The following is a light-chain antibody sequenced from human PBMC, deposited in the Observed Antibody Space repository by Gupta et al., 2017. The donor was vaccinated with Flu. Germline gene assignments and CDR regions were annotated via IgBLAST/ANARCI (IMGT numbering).Light chain of an antibody. J-gene: IGKJ3*01. CDR3: MQDLQTPPLFT. Sequence: EMVMTRSRLSLPVPPRERTSLPCRSGQSLLHSNGYNCLDWYLQKPGQSPQLLIYLGSNRASGVPDRFSGSGSGTDFTLKISRVEAEDVGVDYCMQDLQTPPLFTFGPGTKVDIK. V-gene: IGKV2-28*01. CDR1: QSLLHSNGYNC. CDR2: LGS.